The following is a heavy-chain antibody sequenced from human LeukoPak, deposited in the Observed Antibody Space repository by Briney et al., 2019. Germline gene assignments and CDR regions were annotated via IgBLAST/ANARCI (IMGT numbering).Heavy chain of an antibody. D-gene: IGHD3-22*01. J-gene: IGHJ4*02. V-gene: IGHV3-66*01. CDR1: GFTVSSNY. CDR2: IYSGGST. Sequence: GGSLRFSCAASGFTVSSNYMSWVRQAPGNGLEWVSVIYSGGSTYYADSVKGRFTISRDNSKNTLYLQMNSLRAEDTAVYYCARDRGTAHYYDSSGYYDYWGQGTLVTVSS. CDR3: ARDRGTAHYYDSSGYYDY.